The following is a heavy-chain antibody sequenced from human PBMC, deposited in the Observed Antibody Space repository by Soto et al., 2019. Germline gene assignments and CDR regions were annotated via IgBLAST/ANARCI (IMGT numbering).Heavy chain of an antibody. V-gene: IGHV3-21*01. J-gene: IGHJ3*02. CDR3: ERDRKVTGRSDAFDI. D-gene: IGHD1-20*01. Sequence: GGSLRLSCAASGFTFSSYSMNWVRQAPGEGLEWVSSISSSSSYIYYADSVKGRFTISRDNAKNSLYLQMNSLRAEDTAVYYCERDRKVTGRSDAFDIWGQGTMVTVSS. CDR2: ISSSSSYI. CDR1: GFTFSSYS.